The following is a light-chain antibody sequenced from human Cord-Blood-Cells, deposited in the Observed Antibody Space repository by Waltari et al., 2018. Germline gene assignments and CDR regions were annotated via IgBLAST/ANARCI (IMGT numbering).Light chain of an antibody. J-gene: IGKJ2*03. CDR2: GAS. CDR3: QQYNNRPPYS. CDR1: QSVSSN. V-gene: IGKV3-15*01. Sequence: IVMTQSPATLSVSHGERATLSCRASQSVSSNLAWYQQKPGQDPRLLIYGASTRATGMPSRLSGSAAGTEFTLTISSLQSEDLAVYYCQQYNNRPPYSFGQGTKLEIK.